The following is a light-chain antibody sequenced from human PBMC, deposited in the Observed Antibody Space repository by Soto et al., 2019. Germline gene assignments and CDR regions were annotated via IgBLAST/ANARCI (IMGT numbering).Light chain of an antibody. CDR2: GAS. Sequence: EIVMTQSPATLSVSPGERATLSCRASQSINSNLTWYQQKPGQAPRLLIYGASTRATGIPARFSGSGSGTEFTLTISSLQSEDFAVYYCQQRSNWPPIAFGQGTRLEI. CDR3: QQRSNWPPIA. CDR1: QSINSN. J-gene: IGKJ5*01. V-gene: IGKV3-15*01.